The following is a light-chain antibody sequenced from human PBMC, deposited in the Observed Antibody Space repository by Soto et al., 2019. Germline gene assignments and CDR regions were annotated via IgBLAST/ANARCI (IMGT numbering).Light chain of an antibody. CDR3: QQYYDLPLT. Sequence: DIQLTQSPSSLSASVGDRVTITCRASQVISKYLNWYQQKPGEAPMLLIYGASNLETEVPSKFVGSRYGTAFTFTTNTLQPEDIATYSCQQYYDLPLTFGRETKVEI. V-gene: IGKV1-33*01. CDR1: QVISKY. J-gene: IGKJ4*01. CDR2: GAS.